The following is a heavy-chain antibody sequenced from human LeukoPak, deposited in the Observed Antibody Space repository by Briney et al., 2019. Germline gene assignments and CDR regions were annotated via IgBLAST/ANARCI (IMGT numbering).Heavy chain of an antibody. V-gene: IGHV3-30*02. CDR1: GFTFSNYG. Sequence: PGGSLRLSCAASGFTFSNYGMHWVRQAPGKGLDWVAFIRYDGTNKYYADSVQGRFIISRDNSKNTLYLQMNSLRAEDTAVYYCARTPAAAGTERFDYWGQGTLVTVSS. J-gene: IGHJ4*02. D-gene: IGHD6-13*01. CDR3: ARTPAAAGTERFDY. CDR2: IRYDGTNK.